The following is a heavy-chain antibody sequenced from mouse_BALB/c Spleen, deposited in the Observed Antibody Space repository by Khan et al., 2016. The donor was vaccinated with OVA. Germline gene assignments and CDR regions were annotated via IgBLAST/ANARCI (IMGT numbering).Heavy chain of an antibody. Sequence: VQLQQSGPGLVQPSQSLSITCTVSGFSLTTYGVHWVRQSPGKGLEWLGVIWSGGSTDYNAAFISRLSISKDRSKSQVFFKMNSLQVNDTAIYYCARNYDYDEGRAYWGQGTLVTVSA. D-gene: IGHD2-4*01. CDR2: IWSGGST. J-gene: IGHJ3*01. CDR1: GFSLTTYG. V-gene: IGHV2-2*02. CDR3: ARNYDYDEGRAY.